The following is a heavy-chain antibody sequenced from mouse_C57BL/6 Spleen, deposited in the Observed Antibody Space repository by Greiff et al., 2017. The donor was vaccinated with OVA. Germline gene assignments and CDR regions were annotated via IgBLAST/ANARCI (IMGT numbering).Heavy chain of an antibody. CDR1: GYSITSGYD. J-gene: IGHJ3*01. Sequence: EVKLLESGPGMVKPSQSLSLTCTVTGYSITSGYDWHWLRHFPGNKLEWMGYISYSGSTNYNPSLKSRISITHDTSKNHFFLKLNSVTTEDTATDYCARGYSNYGAWFAYWGQGTLVTVSA. V-gene: IGHV3-1*01. CDR2: ISYSGST. D-gene: IGHD2-5*01. CDR3: ARGYSNYGAWFAY.